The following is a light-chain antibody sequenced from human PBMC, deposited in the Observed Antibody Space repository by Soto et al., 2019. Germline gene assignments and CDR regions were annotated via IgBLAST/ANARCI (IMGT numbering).Light chain of an antibody. J-gene: IGLJ3*02. CDR1: SGSVSTSSY. V-gene: IGLV8-61*01. CDR2: STN. Sequence: QAVVTQEPSFSVSPGGTITLTCGLTSGSVSTSSYPSWYQQTPGQAPRTLIYSTNTRSSGVPDRFSGSILGNKAALTITGAQADDESDYYCALSLPRGVWEFCGGTKLTVL. CDR3: ALSLPRGVWE.